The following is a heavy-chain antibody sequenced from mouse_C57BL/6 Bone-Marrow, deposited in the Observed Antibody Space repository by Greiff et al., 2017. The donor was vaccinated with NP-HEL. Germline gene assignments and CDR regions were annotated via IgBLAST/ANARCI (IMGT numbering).Heavy chain of an antibody. Sequence: QVQLQQPGADLVKPGASVKLSCKASGYTFTSYWMHWVKQRPGRGLEWIGRIDPNSGGTKFNEKFKTKATLTVDKPSSTAYMQLSSLPSEDSAVYYWARYYYGSRGWYFDVWGTGTTVTVSS. J-gene: IGHJ1*03. CDR1: GYTFTSYW. CDR2: IDPNSGGT. V-gene: IGHV1-72*01. CDR3: ARYYYGSRGWYFDV. D-gene: IGHD1-1*01.